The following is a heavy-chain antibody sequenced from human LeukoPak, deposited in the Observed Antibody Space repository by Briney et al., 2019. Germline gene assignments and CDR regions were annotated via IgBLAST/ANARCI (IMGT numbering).Heavy chain of an antibody. D-gene: IGHD6-13*01. V-gene: IGHV1-2*02. CDR3: ARGDIATTGFDP. Sequence: ASVNVSFKASGYTFTDYYMHWVRQAPGQGLEWMGWINPNSGGTNYAQKFQGRVTMTRDTSISTAYMELSRLRSDDTAVYYCARGDIATTGFDPWGQGTLVTVSS. J-gene: IGHJ5*02. CDR2: INPNSGGT. CDR1: GYTFTDYY.